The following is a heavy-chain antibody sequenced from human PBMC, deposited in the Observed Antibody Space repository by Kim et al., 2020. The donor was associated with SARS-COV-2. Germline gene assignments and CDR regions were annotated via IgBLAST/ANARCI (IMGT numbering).Heavy chain of an antibody. V-gene: IGHV4-4*07. D-gene: IGHD6-19*01. J-gene: IGHJ3*02. CDR1: GGSISSYY. CDR3: AREAGIAVGLGPDDAFDI. Sequence: SETLSLTCTVSGGSISSYYWSWIRQPAGKGLEWIGRIYTSGSTNYNPSLKSRVTMSVDTSKNQFSLKLSSVTAADTAVYYCAREAGIAVGLGPDDAFDIWGQGTMVTVSS. CDR2: IYTSGST.